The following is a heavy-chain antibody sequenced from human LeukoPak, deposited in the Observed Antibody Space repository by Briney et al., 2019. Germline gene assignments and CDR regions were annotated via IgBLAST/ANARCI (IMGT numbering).Heavy chain of an antibody. Sequence: GGSRRLSCAPSGFTFRRYTMICVRQARGQGLEGVSSISSSMITIDSADSVKDQFTISRDNAMNLLYLQMTSLRAEDTAIYYCARLHDVLTGYLDYWGQGTLVTVSS. J-gene: IGHJ4*02. CDR1: GFTFRRYT. V-gene: IGHV3-21*01. D-gene: IGHD3-9*01. CDR2: ISSSMITI. CDR3: ARLHDVLTGYLDY.